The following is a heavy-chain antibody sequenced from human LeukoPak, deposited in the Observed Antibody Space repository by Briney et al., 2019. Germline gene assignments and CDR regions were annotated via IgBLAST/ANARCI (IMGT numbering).Heavy chain of an antibody. J-gene: IGHJ1*01. V-gene: IGHV1-69*13. D-gene: IGHD2-21*02. Sequence: ASVKVSCKASGGTFSSYAISWVRQAPGQGLEWMGGIIPIFGTANYAQKFQGRVTITADESTSTAYMELSSLRSEDTAVYYRARGYCGGDCYYYFRHWGQGTLVTVSS. CDR2: IIPIFGTA. CDR3: ARGYCGGDCYYYFRH. CDR1: GGTFSSYA.